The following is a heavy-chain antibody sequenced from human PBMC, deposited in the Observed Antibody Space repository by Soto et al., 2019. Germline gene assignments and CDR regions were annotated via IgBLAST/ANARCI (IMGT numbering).Heavy chain of an antibody. D-gene: IGHD6-19*01. J-gene: IGHJ3*02. CDR2: SNHRGSN. V-gene: IGHV4-34*01. CDR3: ARGGSSDWQVALDM. CDR1: GGSFDTYY. Sequence: SETLSLTCVASGGSFDTYYWNWIRQSPGKGLEWIGESNHRGSNNYSPSLKSRVTISLDTSKNQFSLKLTSVTAADTAVYYCARGGSSDWQVALDMWGQGTMVTVSS.